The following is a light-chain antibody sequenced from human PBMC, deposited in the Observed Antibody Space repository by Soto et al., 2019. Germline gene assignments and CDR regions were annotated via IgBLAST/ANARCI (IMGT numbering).Light chain of an antibody. CDR3: LQYSTWPPLYT. V-gene: IGKV3-15*01. J-gene: IGKJ2*01. Sequence: EIVMTQSPATLSVSLGERVTLSCRASQSVSSYLAWYQQKPGQAPRLLISDVSTRATDIPDRFSGSGSGTDFTLTISSLQSTDLAVYYCLQYSTWPPLYTFGQGTKLEIK. CDR1: QSVSSY. CDR2: DVS.